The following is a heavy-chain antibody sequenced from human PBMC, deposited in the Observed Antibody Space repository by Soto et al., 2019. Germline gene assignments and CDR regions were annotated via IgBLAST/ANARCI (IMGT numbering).Heavy chain of an antibody. CDR3: SGLGMVAAHREFDL. D-gene: IGHD2-15*01. J-gene: IGHJ5*02. CDR1: SGTISSSNW. Sequence: SETLSLTCAVSSGTISSSNWWTWVRQPPGKGLEWIGEINQSGSPNYNPSLRSRVTISVDKSKSQFFLKLSSVTAADTAIYYCSGLGMVAAHREFDLWGQGNLVTVSS. V-gene: IGHV4-4*02. CDR2: INQSGSP.